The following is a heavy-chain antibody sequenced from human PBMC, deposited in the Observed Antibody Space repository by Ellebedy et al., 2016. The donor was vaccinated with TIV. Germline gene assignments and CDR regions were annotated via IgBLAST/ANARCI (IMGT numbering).Heavy chain of an antibody. CDR1: GFTFSRHD. CDR2: IGTAGDT. V-gene: IGHV3-13*01. CDR3: AKKIAKSISWFGEYPFDP. J-gene: IGHJ5*02. D-gene: IGHD3-10*01. Sequence: GESLKISXAASGFTFSRHDMHWVRQATGKGLEWVSAIGTAGDTYYPGSVKGRFTISRENAKNSLYLQMNSLRAEDTALYYCAKKIAKSISWFGEYPFDPWGQGTLVTVSS.